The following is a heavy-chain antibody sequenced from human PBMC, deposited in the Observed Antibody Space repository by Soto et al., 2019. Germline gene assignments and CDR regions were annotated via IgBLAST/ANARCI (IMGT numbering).Heavy chain of an antibody. CDR1: GDAISNFY. V-gene: IGHV4-59*03. CDR3: ARGTRALITSFFAY. Sequence: SKTQSLTCSVSGDAISNFYWSWVRQTPGMGLEWIGCFHERGSTDYNPSLKGRVTISLHTSKSQFSLSLRSATAADTATYYCARGTRALITSFFAYWGQGIPVTVS. D-gene: IGHD1-20*01. CDR2: FHERGST. J-gene: IGHJ4*02.